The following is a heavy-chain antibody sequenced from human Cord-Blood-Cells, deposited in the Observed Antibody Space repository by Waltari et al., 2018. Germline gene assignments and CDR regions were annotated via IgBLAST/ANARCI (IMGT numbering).Heavy chain of an antibody. CDR3: AKGRGVQLWFGAFDI. CDR1: FDDYA. D-gene: IGHD5-18*01. CDR2: ISWNSGSI. Sequence: FDDYAMHWVRQAPGKGLEWVSGISWNSGSIGYADSVKGRFTISRDNAKNSLYLQMNSLRAEDTALYYCAKGRGVQLWFGAFDIWGQGTMVTVSS. V-gene: IGHV3-9*01. J-gene: IGHJ3*02.